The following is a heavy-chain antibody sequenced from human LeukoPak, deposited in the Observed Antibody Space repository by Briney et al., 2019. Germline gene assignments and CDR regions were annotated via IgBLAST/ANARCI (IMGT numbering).Heavy chain of an antibody. CDR2: VIPIFGTA. CDR1: GGTFSSYA. CDR3: ATHYYDFWSGYFRPPGYYYYGMDV. J-gene: IGHJ6*02. Sequence: ASVTVSCKASGGTFSSYAISWVRQAPGQGLEWMGGVIPIFGTANYAQKFQGRVTITADESTSTAYMELSSLRSEDTAVYYCATHYYDFWSGYFRPPGYYYYGMDVWGQGTTVTVSS. D-gene: IGHD3-3*01. V-gene: IGHV1-69*13.